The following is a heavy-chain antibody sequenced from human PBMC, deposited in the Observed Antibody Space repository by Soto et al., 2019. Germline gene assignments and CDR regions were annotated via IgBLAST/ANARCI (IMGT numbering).Heavy chain of an antibody. CDR1: GLIFSNYG. J-gene: IGHJ3*02. CDR3: SRDDYRGLEAFDI. V-gene: IGHV3-33*01. D-gene: IGHD4-17*01. CDR2: IWYDGSNK. Sequence: QVQLVESGGGVVQPGRSLRLSCAASGLIFSNYGMHWVRQAPGKGLEWVAVIWYDGSNKYYADSVKGRFTISRDNSNNTLYLQMNSLRAEDTAVYYCSRDDYRGLEAFDIWGQGTMVTVSS.